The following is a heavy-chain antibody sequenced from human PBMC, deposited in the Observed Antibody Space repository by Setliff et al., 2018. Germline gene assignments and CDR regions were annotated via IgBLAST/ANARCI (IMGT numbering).Heavy chain of an antibody. CDR1: DFSVPTVYY. CDR2: VYYSGTT. J-gene: IGHJ6*03. CDR3: SRHDARGYYYYMDV. D-gene: IGHD3-10*01. Sequence: SETLSLTCAVSDFSVPTVYYWGWIRQPPGKGLEWIASVYYSGTTYSNPSLKIPVTISIDTSKNQFSLKLSSVTAADTAIYYCSRHDARGYYYYMDVWGEGTTVTVSS. V-gene: IGHV4-38-2*01.